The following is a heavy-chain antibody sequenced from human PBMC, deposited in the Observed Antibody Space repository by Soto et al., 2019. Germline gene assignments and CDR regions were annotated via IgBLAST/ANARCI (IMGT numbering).Heavy chain of an antibody. CDR3: ARGRDSSGYYYAYYYGMDV. J-gene: IGHJ6*02. Sequence: GGSLRLSCAASGFTFSDYDMSWIRQAPGKGLEWVSYISSSSSYTNYADSVKGRFTISRDNAENSLYLQMNSLRAEDTAVYYCARGRDSSGYYYAYYYGMDVWGQGTTVTVSS. CDR1: GFTFSDYD. D-gene: IGHD3-22*01. V-gene: IGHV3-11*05. CDR2: ISSSSSYT.